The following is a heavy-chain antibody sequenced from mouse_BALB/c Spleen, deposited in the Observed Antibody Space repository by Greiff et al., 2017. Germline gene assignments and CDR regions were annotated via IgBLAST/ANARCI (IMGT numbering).Heavy chain of an antibody. J-gene: IGHJ3*01. CDR2: IDPANGNT. CDR3: ARQIGLGAWFAY. Sequence: EVQLMESGAELVKPGASVKLSCTASGFNIKDTYMHWVKQRPEQGLEWIGRIDPANGNTKYDPKFQGKATITADTSSNTAYLQLSSLTSEDTAVYYCARQIGLGAWFAYWGQGTLVTVSA. CDR1: GFNIKDTY. D-gene: IGHD3-1*01. V-gene: IGHV14-3*02.